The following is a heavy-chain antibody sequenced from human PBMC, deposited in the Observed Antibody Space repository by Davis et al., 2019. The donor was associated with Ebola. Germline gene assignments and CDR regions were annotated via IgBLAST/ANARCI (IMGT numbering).Heavy chain of an antibody. Sequence: ASVTVSCKASGYTFTNYYLHWLRQAPGQGLEWMGMINPNDGRTIYAQKFQGRVTVTRDTSTTTVYMNLSSLRSEDTALYYCTTPGGQDSGYDVFDIWGQGTMVTVSS. CDR2: INPNDGRT. V-gene: IGHV1-46*03. J-gene: IGHJ3*02. D-gene: IGHD3-22*01. CDR1: GYTFTNYY. CDR3: TTPGGQDSGYDVFDI.